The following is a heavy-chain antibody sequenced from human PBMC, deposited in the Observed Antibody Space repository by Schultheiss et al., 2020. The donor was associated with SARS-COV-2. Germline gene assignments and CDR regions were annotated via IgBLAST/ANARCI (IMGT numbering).Heavy chain of an antibody. V-gene: IGHV4-59*12. Sequence: ETLSLTCTVSGGSISSYYWSWIRQPPGKGLEWIGYIYYSGSTNYNPSLKSRVTISVDTSKNQFSLKLSSVTAADTAVYYCARGANLGWFDPWGQGTLVTVSS. CDR1: GGSISSYY. CDR3: ARGANLGWFDP. CDR2: IYYSGST. J-gene: IGHJ5*02.